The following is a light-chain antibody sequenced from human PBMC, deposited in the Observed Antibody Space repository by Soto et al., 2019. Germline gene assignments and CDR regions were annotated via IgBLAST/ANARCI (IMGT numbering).Light chain of an antibody. CDR2: EVS. Sequence: QSALTQPPSASGSPGQSVTISCTGSSSDVGGYNYVSWYQPHPGKAPKLMIYEVSKRPSGVPDRLSGSQFGNTASLTASGLQAEDEADYYCSSYGGSNTVVFGGGTKLTVL. CDR1: SSDVGGYNY. J-gene: IGLJ2*01. CDR3: SSYGGSNTVV. V-gene: IGLV2-8*01.